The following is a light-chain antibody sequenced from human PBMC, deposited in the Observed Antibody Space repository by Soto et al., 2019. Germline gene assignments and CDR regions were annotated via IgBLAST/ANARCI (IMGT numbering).Light chain of an antibody. V-gene: IGLV2-11*01. J-gene: IGLJ1*01. Sequence: QSVLTQPRSVSGSPGQSVTISCTGTSSDVGRYDYVSWYQQHPGKAPKLIIYDVSERPSGVPDRFSGSKFGNTASLTISGLQAEDEADYYCSSFTSRFTFVFGTGTKVTVL. CDR1: SSDVGRYDY. CDR2: DVS. CDR3: SSFTSRFTFV.